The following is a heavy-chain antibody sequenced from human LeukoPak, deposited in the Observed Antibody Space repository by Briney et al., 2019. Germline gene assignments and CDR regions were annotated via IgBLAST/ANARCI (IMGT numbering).Heavy chain of an antibody. V-gene: IGHV3-66*01. J-gene: IGHJ4*02. Sequence: PGESLRLSCVVSGFTVSSNFMSWVRQAPGKGPEWVSVIYTSGITYYADSVRGRFTISRDNSKNTLYLQMDSLTAEDTAVYYCAREDAGGTYSFDYWGQGTLVTVSS. CDR3: AREDAGGTYSFDY. CDR2: IYTSGIT. CDR1: GFTVSSNF. D-gene: IGHD1-26*01.